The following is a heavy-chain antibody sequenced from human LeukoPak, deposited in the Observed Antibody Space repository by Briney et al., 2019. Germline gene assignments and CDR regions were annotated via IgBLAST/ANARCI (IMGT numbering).Heavy chain of an antibody. D-gene: IGHD2-21*02. CDR1: HYFISDGAF. J-gene: IGHJ4*02. CDR2: VNHRGIT. CDR3: VRDPSEAADFFFDS. V-gene: IGHV4-38-2*02. Sequence: PSETLSLTCTVSHYFISDGAFWGWIRQPPGKGLEWVANVNHRGITFYNPSLESRVAISVDTSKNQFFLRVTSVIAADTAIYYCVRDPSEAADFFFDSWGQGTLVTVSS.